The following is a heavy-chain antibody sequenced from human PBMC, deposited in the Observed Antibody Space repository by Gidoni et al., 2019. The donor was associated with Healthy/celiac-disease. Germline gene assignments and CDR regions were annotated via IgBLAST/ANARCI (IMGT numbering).Heavy chain of an antibody. CDR3: EKTVDTAMVTRSHYYYGMDV. CDR2: ISGSGGST. J-gene: IGHJ6*02. D-gene: IGHD5-18*01. Sequence: ELQLLESGGGLVRPGGSLRLSCARSGFTSCRYAMSWVRQAPGKGLEWVSAISGSGGSTYYADGVKSRFTISRDNSKNTLYLQMNSLRAEDTAVYYCEKTVDTAMVTRSHYYYGMDVWGQGTTVTVSS. CDR1: GFTSCRYA. V-gene: IGHV3-23*01.